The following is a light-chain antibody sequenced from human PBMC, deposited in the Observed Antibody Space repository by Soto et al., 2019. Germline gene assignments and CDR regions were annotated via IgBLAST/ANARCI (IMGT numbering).Light chain of an antibody. CDR3: NSYTNSGSFV. J-gene: IGLJ1*01. Sequence: QSVLTQPASVSGSPGQSITISCTGTSSDVGGYKYVSWYQQHPGKAPKLMIYEVSNRPSGVSNRFSGSKSGNTASLTISGLRADDEADYYCNSYTNSGSFVFGTGTKVTVL. CDR1: SSDVGGYKY. V-gene: IGLV2-14*01. CDR2: EVS.